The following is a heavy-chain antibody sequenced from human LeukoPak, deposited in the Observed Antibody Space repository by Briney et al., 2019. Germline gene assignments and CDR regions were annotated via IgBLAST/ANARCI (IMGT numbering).Heavy chain of an antibody. CDR2: TYYRSKWYN. V-gene: IGHV6-1*01. CDR3: ARETSHVDY. Sequence: SQTLSLTCVISGDSVSSNSAAWNWIRQPPSRGLEWLGRTYYRSKWYNYYAVSVKSRIPISPDTSKNQFFLQPNSLTPEDTAVYSCARETSHVDYWGQGTLVTVSS. CDR1: GDSVSSNSAA. J-gene: IGHJ4*02.